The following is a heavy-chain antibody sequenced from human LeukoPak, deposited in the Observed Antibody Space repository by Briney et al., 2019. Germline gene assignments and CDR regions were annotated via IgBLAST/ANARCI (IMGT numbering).Heavy chain of an antibody. CDR3: ARGKGIAVI. D-gene: IGHD6-19*01. V-gene: IGHV4-61*02. J-gene: IGHJ3*02. Sequence: SETLSLTCIVSGGSISSGSYYWSWIRQPAGKGLEWIGRIYTSGSTNYNPSLKSRVTISVDTSKNQFSLKLSSVTAADTAVYYCARGKGIAVIWGQGTMVTVSS. CDR1: GGSISSGSYY. CDR2: IYTSGST.